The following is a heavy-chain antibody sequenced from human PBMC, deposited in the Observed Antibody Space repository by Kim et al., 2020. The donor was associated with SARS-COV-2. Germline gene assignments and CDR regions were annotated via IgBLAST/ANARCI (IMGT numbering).Heavy chain of an antibody. Sequence: GGSLRLSCAASGLTFSTSAMSWVRQAPGKGLEWVSGISGSGGSTYYADSVKGRFTISRDNSKNTLYLQMNSLRADDTAVYYCAKPRAYSTGWDFDYWGQGTLVTVSS. J-gene: IGHJ4*02. D-gene: IGHD6-19*01. V-gene: IGHV3-23*01. CDR3: AKPRAYSTGWDFDY. CDR2: ISGSGGST. CDR1: GLTFSTSA.